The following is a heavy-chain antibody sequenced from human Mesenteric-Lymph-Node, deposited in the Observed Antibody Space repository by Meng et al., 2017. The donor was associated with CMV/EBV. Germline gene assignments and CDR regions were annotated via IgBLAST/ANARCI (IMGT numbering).Heavy chain of an antibody. CDR1: GFNVRDKY. CDR3: TGDSVSNPNLDY. Sequence: VDRVESGGGLVQPGGSLRLSCAASGFNVRDKYMSWVRQAPGKGLEWVCIIYRGDNTYYIDSVKDRFTVSRDNSKNTMYLQMNSLRVEDTAAYYCTGDSVSNPNLDYWGQGTLVTVSS. CDR2: IYRGDNT. J-gene: IGHJ4*02. V-gene: IGHV3-66*01. D-gene: IGHD3-10*01.